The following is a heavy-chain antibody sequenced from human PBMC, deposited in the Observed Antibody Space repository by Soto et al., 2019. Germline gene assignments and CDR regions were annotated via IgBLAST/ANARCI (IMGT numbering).Heavy chain of an antibody. V-gene: IGHV4-34*01. D-gene: IGHD6-19*01. CDR2: INHSGSV. J-gene: IGHJ4*02. Sequence: KASETLSLTCAVYGGSFHGYYWSWIRQPPGKGLEWIGEINHSGSVNFNPTFKSRVSISLDTSKNQFSLRLSSVTAADTAVYYCARPSVPATRGPLDYWGQGALVTVSS. CDR1: GGSFHGYY. CDR3: ARPSVPATRGPLDY.